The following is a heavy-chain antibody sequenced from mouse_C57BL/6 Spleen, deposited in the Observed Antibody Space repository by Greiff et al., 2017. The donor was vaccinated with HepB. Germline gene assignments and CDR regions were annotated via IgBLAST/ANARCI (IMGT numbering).Heavy chain of an antibody. D-gene: IGHD2-3*01. CDR3: TRARGDGYLAY. CDR2: ISSGGDYI. Sequence: EVKVVESGEGLVKPGGSLKLSCAASGFTFSSYAMSWVRQTPEKRLEWVAYISSGGDYIYYADTVKGRFTISRDNARNTLYLQMSSLKSEDTAMYYCTRARGDGYLAYWGQGTLVTVSA. CDR1: GFTFSSYA. V-gene: IGHV5-9-1*02. J-gene: IGHJ3*01.